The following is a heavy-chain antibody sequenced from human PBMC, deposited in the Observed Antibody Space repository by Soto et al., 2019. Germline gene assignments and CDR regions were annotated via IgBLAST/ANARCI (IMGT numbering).Heavy chain of an antibody. V-gene: IGHV4-31*11. J-gene: IGHJ4*02. CDR2: IYYSGST. Sequence: SETLSLTCAVSGGSINSGGFYWNWIRQHPGKGLEWIGYIYYSGSTYYNPSLKSRVTISIDTSKNQFSLKLCSVTAEDTAVYYCAREPLTWGQGTLVTVSS. CDR1: GGSINSGGFY. CDR3: AREPLT.